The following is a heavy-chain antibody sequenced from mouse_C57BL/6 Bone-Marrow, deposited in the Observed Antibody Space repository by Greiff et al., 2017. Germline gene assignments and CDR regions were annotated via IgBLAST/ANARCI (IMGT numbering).Heavy chain of an antibody. J-gene: IGHJ2*01. CDR1: GFNIKDDY. Sequence: EVQVVESGAELVRPGASVKLSCTASGFNIKDDYMHWVKQRPEQGLEWIGWIDPENGDTEYASKFQGKATITADTSSNTAYLQLSSLTSEDTAVYYCTTSYYEDYFDYWGQGTTLTVSS. CDR2: IDPENGDT. D-gene: IGHD1-1*01. CDR3: TTSYYEDYFDY. V-gene: IGHV14-4*01.